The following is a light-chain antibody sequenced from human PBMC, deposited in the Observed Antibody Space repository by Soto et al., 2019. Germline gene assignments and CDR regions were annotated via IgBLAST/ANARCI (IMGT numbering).Light chain of an antibody. CDR1: QSISSW. CDR3: QQYNSYRT. CDR2: DAS. V-gene: IGKV1-5*01. J-gene: IGKJ1*01. Sequence: DIQMTQSPSTLSASVGDRVNITCRASQSISSWLAWYQQKPGKAPKLLIYDASSLESGVPSRFSGSGPGTEFTLTISSLQPDDFATYYCQQYNSYRTFGQGTKVDIK.